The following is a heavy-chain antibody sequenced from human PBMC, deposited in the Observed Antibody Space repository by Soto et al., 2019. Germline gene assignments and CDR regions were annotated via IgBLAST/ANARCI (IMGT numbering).Heavy chain of an antibody. V-gene: IGHV3-53*01. CDR1: GFTVSGNY. CDR3: ARSSNGGQYYGMDV. Sequence: GGCLRLSCAASGFTVSGNYMSWVRQAPGKGLEWVSIIYSGGDTYYAEPVKGRFTISRDNSKNTLYLQMNSLRAEDTAVYYCARSSNGGQYYGMDVWGQGTTVTVSS. D-gene: IGHD2-2*01. J-gene: IGHJ6*02. CDR2: IYSGGDT.